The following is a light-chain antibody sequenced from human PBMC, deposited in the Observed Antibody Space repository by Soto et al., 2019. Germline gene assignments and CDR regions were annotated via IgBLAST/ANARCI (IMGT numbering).Light chain of an antibody. Sequence: SYVLTQPPSVSVAPGETARIACGGDNIRDRGVHWYQQKPGQAPVLVIYYDSDRPSGIPERFSGSNSGNTATLTISRVEAGDEADYYCQVWDHIDDYVFGSGTKLTVL. V-gene: IGLV3-21*04. CDR1: NIRDRG. CDR2: YDS. J-gene: IGLJ1*01. CDR3: QVWDHIDDYV.